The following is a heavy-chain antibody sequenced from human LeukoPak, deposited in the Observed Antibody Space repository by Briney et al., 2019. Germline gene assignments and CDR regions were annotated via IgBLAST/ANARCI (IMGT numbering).Heavy chain of an antibody. V-gene: IGHV4-59*08. J-gene: IGHJ5*02. D-gene: IGHD2-8*01. CDR1: GGSISSYY. Sequence: SGTLSLTCTVSGGSISSYYWSWIRQPPGKGLEWIAYISDIGSINYNPSLKSRVTISVDTSKNQFSLKLSSVTAADTAVYYCAGHRRSSWSTWFDPWGQGTLVTVSS. CDR3: AGHRRSSWSTWFDP. CDR2: ISDIGSI.